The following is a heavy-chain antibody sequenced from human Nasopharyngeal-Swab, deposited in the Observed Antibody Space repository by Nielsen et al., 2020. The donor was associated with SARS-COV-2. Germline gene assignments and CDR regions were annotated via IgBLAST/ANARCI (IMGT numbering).Heavy chain of an antibody. D-gene: IGHD3-16*02. CDR3: AREPRYYDYVWGSYRYGYFDY. J-gene: IGHJ4*02. Sequence: ASVEVSCKASGYTFTSYYMHWVRQAPGQGLEWMGIINPSGGSTSYAQKFQGRVTVTRDTSTSTVYMELSSLRSEDTAVYYCAREPRYYDYVWGSYRYGYFDYWGQGTLVTVSS. V-gene: IGHV1-46*01. CDR2: INPSGGST. CDR1: GYTFTSYY.